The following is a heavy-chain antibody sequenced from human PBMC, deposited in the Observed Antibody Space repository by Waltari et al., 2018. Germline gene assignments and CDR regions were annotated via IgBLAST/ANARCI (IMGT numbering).Heavy chain of an antibody. J-gene: IGHJ6*03. CDR3: AGDRGSGYYYYYMDV. D-gene: IGHD1-26*01. V-gene: IGHV1-69*05. CDR2: IIPIFGTA. Sequence: QFQLVQSGAEVKKPGSSVKVSCKASGGTFSSYAISWVRQAPGQGLEWMGGIIPIFGTANDAQKVQGRVTITTDETTSTAYMELSSLRSGDTAVYYCAGDRGSGYYYYYMDVWGKGTTVTVAS. CDR1: GGTFSSYA.